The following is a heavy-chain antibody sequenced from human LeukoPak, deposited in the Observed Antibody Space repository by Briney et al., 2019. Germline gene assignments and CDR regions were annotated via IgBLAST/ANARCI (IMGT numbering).Heavy chain of an antibody. Sequence: GGSLRLSCAASGFPLRNYAMSWVRQAPGKGLEWVSDINGSGGSTYYADSVKGRFTISRDNSKNTLYLQMNSLRAEDTAVYYCAKCSRSYIYPDAFDIWGQGTMVTVSS. CDR3: AKCSRSYIYPDAFDI. D-gene: IGHD1-26*01. J-gene: IGHJ3*02. CDR1: GFPLRNYA. CDR2: INGSGGST. V-gene: IGHV3-23*01.